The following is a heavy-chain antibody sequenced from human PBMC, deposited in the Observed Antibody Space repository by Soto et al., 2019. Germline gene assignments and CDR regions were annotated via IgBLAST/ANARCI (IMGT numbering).Heavy chain of an antibody. J-gene: IGHJ4*02. D-gene: IGHD1-26*01. CDR1: GFTVSSNY. V-gene: IGHV3-53*01. CDR2: IYSGGST. Sequence: ESGGGLIQPGGSLRLSCAASGFTVSSNYMSWVRQAPGKGLEWVSVIYSGGSTYYADSVKGRFTISRDNSKNTLYLQMNSLRAEDTAVYYCARWWELLHIDYWGQGTLVNVSS. CDR3: ARWWELLHIDY.